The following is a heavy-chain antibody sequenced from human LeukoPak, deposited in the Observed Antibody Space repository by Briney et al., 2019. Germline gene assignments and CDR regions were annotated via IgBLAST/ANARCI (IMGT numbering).Heavy chain of an antibody. J-gene: IGHJ4*02. D-gene: IGHD3-22*01. Sequence: SVKVSCKASGGTFSSYAISWVRQAPGQGLEWMGGIIPIFGTANYAQKFQGRVTITADESTSIAYMELSSLRSEDTAVYYCARIMYYYDSSGYHGEYYFDYWGQGTLVTVSS. CDR3: ARIMYYYDSSGYHGEYYFDY. V-gene: IGHV1-69*01. CDR2: IIPIFGTA. CDR1: GGTFSSYA.